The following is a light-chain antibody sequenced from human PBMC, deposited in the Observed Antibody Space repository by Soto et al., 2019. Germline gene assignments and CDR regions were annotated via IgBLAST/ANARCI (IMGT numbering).Light chain of an antibody. CDR2: DAS. CDR1: QSVSSY. J-gene: IGKJ4*01. CDR3: QQRSNWTSLT. V-gene: IGKV3-11*01. Sequence: EIVLTQSPATLSLSPGERATLSCRASQSVSSYLAWYQQKPGQAPRLLIYDASNRATGIPARFSGSGSGTDFTLTISIREPEDVAVYYCQQRSNWTSLTFGGGTKVEIK.